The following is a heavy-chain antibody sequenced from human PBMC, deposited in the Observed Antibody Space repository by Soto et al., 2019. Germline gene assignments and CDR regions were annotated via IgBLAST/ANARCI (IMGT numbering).Heavy chain of an antibody. V-gene: IGHV1-69*13. D-gene: IGHD6-19*01. CDR2: IIPIFGTA. J-gene: IGHJ6*02. CDR1: GGTFSIYA. CDR3: ARDQGSSGWHANYYYYGMDV. Sequence: VASVKVSCKASGGTFSIYAISWVRQAPGQGLEWMGGIIPIFGTANYAQKFQGRVTITADESTSTAYMELSSLRSEDTAVYYCARDQGSSGWHANYYYYGMDVWGQGTTVTAP.